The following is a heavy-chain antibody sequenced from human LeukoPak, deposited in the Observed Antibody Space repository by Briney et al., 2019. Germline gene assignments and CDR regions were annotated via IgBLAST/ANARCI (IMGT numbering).Heavy chain of an antibody. V-gene: IGHV4-34*01. CDR2: INHSGST. Sequence: PSETLSLTCAVYGGSFSGYYWSWIRQPPGKGLEWIGEINHSGSTNYNPSLKSRVTISVDTSKNQFSLKLSSVPAADTAVYNCARAWQLEKYFGSWGEGTLVTVSS. CDR1: GGSFSGYY. D-gene: IGHD6-6*01. J-gene: IGHJ4*02. CDR3: ARAWQLEKYFGS.